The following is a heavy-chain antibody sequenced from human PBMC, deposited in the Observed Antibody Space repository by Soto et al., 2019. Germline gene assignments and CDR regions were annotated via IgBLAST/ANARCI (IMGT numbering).Heavy chain of an antibody. CDR2: ITRSGDDT. D-gene: IGHD6-25*01. CDR3: ANLVAAGH. V-gene: IGHV3-23*01. Sequence: DVQLLESGGGFAQPGVSLRLACAASGFSFSNNAMSWVRQSPGKGLEWVSSITRSGDDTHYSDSVKGRFTISRDTSKNILYLQMDSLRADDTAIYYCANLVAAGHWGQGTLVTVSS. J-gene: IGHJ1*01. CDR1: GFSFSNNA.